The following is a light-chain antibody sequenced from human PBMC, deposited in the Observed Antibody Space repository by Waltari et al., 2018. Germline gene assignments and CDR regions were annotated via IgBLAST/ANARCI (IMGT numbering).Light chain of an antibody. CDR1: KAGRKS. V-gene: IGLV3-21*03. CDR2: DDS. J-gene: IGLJ2*01. CDR3: QVWDTTSDRVV. Sequence: SYVLTQPPSASVAPGKTARTPRGADKAGRKSARWYQQKPGQAPLLVVYDDSARPSGIPDRFSASNSGNTATLTISRVENGDEADYYCQVWDTTSDRVVFGGGTKLTVL.